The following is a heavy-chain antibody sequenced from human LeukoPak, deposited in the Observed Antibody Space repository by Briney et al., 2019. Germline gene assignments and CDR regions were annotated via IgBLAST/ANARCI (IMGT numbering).Heavy chain of an antibody. D-gene: IGHD1-26*01. CDR3: AKDLGRVGASPFDY. Sequence: GGSLRLSCAASGFTFSSYGMHWVRQAPGKGLEWVAVISYDGSNKYYADSVKGRFTISRDNSKNTLYLQMNSLRGEDTAVYYCAKDLGRVGASPFDYWGQGTLVTVSS. CDR1: GFTFSSYG. V-gene: IGHV3-30*18. CDR2: ISYDGSNK. J-gene: IGHJ4*02.